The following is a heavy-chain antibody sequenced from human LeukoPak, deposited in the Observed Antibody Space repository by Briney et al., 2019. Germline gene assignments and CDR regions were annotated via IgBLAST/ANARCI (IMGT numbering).Heavy chain of an antibody. Sequence: PGGSLRLSCAASGFTFSSYAMSWVRQAPGKGLEWVSAISGSGGRTNYADSVKGRFTISRDNPKNTLYLQMNSLRVEVTAVYFCAKRGVVIRVILVGFHKEAYYFDSWGQGALVTVSS. CDR3: AKRGVVIRVILVGFHKEAYYFDS. J-gene: IGHJ4*02. D-gene: IGHD3-22*01. CDR2: ISGSGGRT. V-gene: IGHV3-23*01. CDR1: GFTFSSYA.